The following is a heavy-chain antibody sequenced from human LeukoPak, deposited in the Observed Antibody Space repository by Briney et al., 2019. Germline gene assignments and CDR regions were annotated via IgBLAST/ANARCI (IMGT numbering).Heavy chain of an antibody. Sequence: GGSLRLSCVASGFTFSNYWMNWVRQAPGRGLEWVSSISSSSSYIYYADSVKGRFTISRDNAKNSLSLQMNSLRAEDTAVYYCATEKNYGDYNAYGMDVWGQGTTVIVPS. D-gene: IGHD4-17*01. CDR1: GFTFSNYW. V-gene: IGHV3-21*01. J-gene: IGHJ6*02. CDR2: ISSSSSYI. CDR3: ATEKNYGDYNAYGMDV.